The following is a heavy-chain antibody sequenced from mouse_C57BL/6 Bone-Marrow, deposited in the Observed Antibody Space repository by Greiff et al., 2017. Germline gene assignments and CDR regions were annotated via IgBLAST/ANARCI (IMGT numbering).Heavy chain of an antibody. V-gene: IGHV1-50*01. CDR2: IDPSKSYT. CDR3: ALGGDPWFAY. CDR1: GYTFTSYW. D-gene: IGHD3-1*01. Sequence: QVQLKQPGAELVKPGASVKLSCKASGYTFTSYWMQWVKQRPGKGLEWIGEIDPSKSYTNHNQMFKGKATLTVDTSSSTAYMQRSSLTSADSAVYYCALGGDPWFAYWGQGTLVTVSA. J-gene: IGHJ3*01.